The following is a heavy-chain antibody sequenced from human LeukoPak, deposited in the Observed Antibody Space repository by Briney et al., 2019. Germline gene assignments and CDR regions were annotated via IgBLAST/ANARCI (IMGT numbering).Heavy chain of an antibody. V-gene: IGHV3-48*01. CDR1: GFTFSSYS. Sequence: GGSLRLSCAASGFTFSSYSMNWVRQAPGKGLEWVSYISSSSSTIYYADSVKGRFTISRDNAKNSLYLQMNSLRAEDTAVYYCARDPYSSGWYKDAFDIWGQGTMVTVSS. CDR3: ARDPYSSGWYKDAFDI. CDR2: ISSSSSTI. J-gene: IGHJ3*02. D-gene: IGHD6-19*01.